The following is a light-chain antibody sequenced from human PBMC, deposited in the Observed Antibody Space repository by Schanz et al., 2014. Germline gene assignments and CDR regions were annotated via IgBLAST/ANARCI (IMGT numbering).Light chain of an antibody. J-gene: IGLJ2*01. CDR1: SSDVGGY. Sequence: QSALTQPPSASGSPGQSVTISCTGTSSDVGGYVSWYQQHPGKAPKLMIYEVTKRPSGVPVRFSGSKSGNTASLIVSGLQAEDEAEYYCGSFTSSSSCLFGGGTKLTVL. V-gene: IGLV2-8*01. CDR3: GSFTSSSSCL. CDR2: EVT.